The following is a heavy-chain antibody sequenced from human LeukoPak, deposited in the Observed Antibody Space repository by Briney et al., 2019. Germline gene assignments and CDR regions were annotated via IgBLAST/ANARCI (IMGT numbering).Heavy chain of an antibody. CDR1: GGTFSSYA. V-gene: IGHV1-69*06. D-gene: IGHD6-13*01. CDR3: ARTYSSSWYGGSYHYYMDV. CDR2: IIPIFGTA. J-gene: IGHJ6*03. Sequence: ASVTVSCTASGGTFSSYAISWVRQAPGQGLEWMGGIIPIFGTANYAQKFQGRVTITADKSTSTAYMELSSLRSEDTAVYYCARTYSSSWYGGSYHYYMDVWGKGTTVTVSS.